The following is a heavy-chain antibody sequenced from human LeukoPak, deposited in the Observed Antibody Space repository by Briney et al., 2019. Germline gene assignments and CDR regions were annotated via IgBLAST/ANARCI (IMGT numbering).Heavy chain of an antibody. Sequence: ASVKVSCKASGYTFTSYAMHWVRQAPGQRLEWMGWINAGNGNTKYSQKFQGRVTITRDTSASTAYMELSSLRSEDTAVYYCARAISREFPAAAGAPRYFDYWGQGTLVTVSS. J-gene: IGHJ4*02. D-gene: IGHD6-13*01. V-gene: IGHV1-3*01. CDR2: INAGNGNT. CDR1: GYTFTSYA. CDR3: ARAISREFPAAAGAPRYFDY.